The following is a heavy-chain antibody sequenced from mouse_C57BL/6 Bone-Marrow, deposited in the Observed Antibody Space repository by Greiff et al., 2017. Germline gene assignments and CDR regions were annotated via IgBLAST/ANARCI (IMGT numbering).Heavy chain of an antibody. Sequence: VQLVESGPGLVAPSQSLSITCTASGFSLTNYGVDWVRQPPGKGLEWLGVIWGGGSTNYNSALMSRLSISKDNTKSQVFLTMTSLQTDDTVMYYGAKHRYDYDACADWGQGTLVTVSA. CDR1: GFSLTNYG. V-gene: IGHV2-9*01. CDR3: AKHRYDYDACAD. CDR2: IWGGGST. J-gene: IGHJ3*01. D-gene: IGHD2-4*01.